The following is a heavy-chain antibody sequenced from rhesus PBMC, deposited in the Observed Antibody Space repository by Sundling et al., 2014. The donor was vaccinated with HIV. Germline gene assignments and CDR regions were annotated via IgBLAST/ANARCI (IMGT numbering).Heavy chain of an antibody. CDR2: FSGSSGST. CDR3: ARARLGYDAFDF. D-gene: IGHD3-34*01. Sequence: QVQLQESGPGLVKPSETLSLTCAVSGGSFTGYSWGWIRQPPGKGLEYIGYFSGSSGSTNYNPSLKSRVIISKDTSKNQFSLILSSVTAADTAVYYCARARLGYDAFDFWGQGLRVTVSS. J-gene: IGHJ3*01. CDR1: GGSFTGYS. V-gene: IGHV4-99*02.